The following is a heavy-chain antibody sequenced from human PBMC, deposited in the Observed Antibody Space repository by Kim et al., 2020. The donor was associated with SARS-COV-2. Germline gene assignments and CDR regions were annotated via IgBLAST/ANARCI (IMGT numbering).Heavy chain of an antibody. V-gene: IGHV4-31*03. CDR1: GGSISSGGYY. CDR3: ARYCSSTSCRWFDP. Sequence: SETLSLTCTVSGGSISSGGYYWSWIRQYPGKGLEWIGYIYYSGSTYYNPSLRSRVSISVDTSKNQFSLKLNSVTAADTAVYYCARYCSSTSCRWFDPWGQ. CDR2: IYYSGST. D-gene: IGHD2-2*01. J-gene: IGHJ5*02.